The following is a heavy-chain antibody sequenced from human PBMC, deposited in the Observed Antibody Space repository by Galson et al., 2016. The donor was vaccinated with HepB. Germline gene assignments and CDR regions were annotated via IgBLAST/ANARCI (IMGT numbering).Heavy chain of an antibody. D-gene: IGHD6-19*01. CDR1: GGSISGYY. J-gene: IGHJ6*02. CDR2: IYYSGST. V-gene: IGHV4-59*01. Sequence: SETLSLTCTVSGGSISGYYWSWIRQPPGKGLECIGYIYYSGSTNYNPSLRSRVTISVDTPKNQFSLKLSSVTAADTAVYYCARLIAVPGTYYFGSDVWGQGTTITVSS. CDR3: ARLIAVPGTYYFGSDV.